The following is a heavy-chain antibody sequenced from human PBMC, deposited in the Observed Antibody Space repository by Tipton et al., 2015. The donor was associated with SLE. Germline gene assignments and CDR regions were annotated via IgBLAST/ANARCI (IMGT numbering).Heavy chain of an antibody. CDR3: ARGPQYCTGGSCYAGAY. Sequence: SLRLSCVGSGFTFTDYAMTWVRQAPGKGLEWVASISSGSSFTYYADSAKGRFTISRDNAKNSLHLQMSSLRDEDTAVYFCARGPQYCTGGSCYAGAYWGQGRLVTVSS. CDR2: ISSGSSFT. CDR1: GFTFTDYA. D-gene: IGHD2-15*01. J-gene: IGHJ4*02. V-gene: IGHV3-21*01.